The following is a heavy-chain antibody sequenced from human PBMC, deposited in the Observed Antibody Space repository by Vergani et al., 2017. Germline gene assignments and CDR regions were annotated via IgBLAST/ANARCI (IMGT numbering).Heavy chain of an antibody. CDR3: AKDCRFRSSSPYGMDV. V-gene: IGHV3-53*01. CDR1: GFTVSSNY. CDR2: IYSGGST. D-gene: IGHD2-2*01. J-gene: IGHJ6*02. Sequence: EVQLVESGGGLIQPGGSLRLSCAASGFTVSSNYMSWVRQAPGKGLEWVSVIYSGGSTYYADSVKGRFTISRDNSKNTLYLQMNSLRAEDTAVYYCAKDCRFRSSSPYGMDVWGQGTTVTVSS.